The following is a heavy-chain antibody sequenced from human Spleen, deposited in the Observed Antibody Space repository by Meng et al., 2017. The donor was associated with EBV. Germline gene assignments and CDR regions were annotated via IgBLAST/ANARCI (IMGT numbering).Heavy chain of an antibody. Sequence: HLQRREEGPGKVEPSETLGPNCLCSGGADGSLTQGGWIRLTLGMGLEWIGSVHYWGSNYYSPSRKGRVLVSVDTHKIRFALRLTSVTAADTAVYYCARPFPSWQSPRLDPFGAWGQGTLVTVSS. CDR3: ARPFPSWQSPRLDPFGA. V-gene: IGHV4-39*01. D-gene: IGHD6-19*01. CDR2: VHYWGSN. J-gene: IGHJ5*02. CDR1: GGADGSLTQG.